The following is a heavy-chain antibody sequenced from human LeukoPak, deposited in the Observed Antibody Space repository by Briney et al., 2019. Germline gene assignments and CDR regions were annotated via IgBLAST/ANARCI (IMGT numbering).Heavy chain of an antibody. CDR1: GYTFTGYY. CDR3: AREHHTSGAFDI. CDR2: INPNSGGT. V-gene: IGHV1-2*02. D-gene: IGHD2-2*02. J-gene: IGHJ3*02. Sequence: ASVKVSCKASGYTFTGYYMHWVRQAPGQGLEWMGWINPNSGGTNYAQKFQGRVTITRNTSISTAYMELSSLRSEDTAVYYCAREHHTSGAFDIWGQGTMVTVSS.